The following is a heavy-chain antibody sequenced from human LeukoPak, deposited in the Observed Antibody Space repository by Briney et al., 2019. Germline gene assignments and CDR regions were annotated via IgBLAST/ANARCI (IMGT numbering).Heavy chain of an antibody. CDR2: ISWNSGSI. D-gene: IGHD3-10*01. Sequence: PGGSLRLSCAASGFTFDDYAMHWVRQAPGKGLEWVSGISWNSGSIGYADSVKGRFTISRDNAKNSLYLQMNSLRAEDTAVYYCARESTFGELPDYWGQGTLVTVSS. CDR3: ARESTFGELPDY. CDR1: GFTFDDYA. V-gene: IGHV3-9*01. J-gene: IGHJ4*02.